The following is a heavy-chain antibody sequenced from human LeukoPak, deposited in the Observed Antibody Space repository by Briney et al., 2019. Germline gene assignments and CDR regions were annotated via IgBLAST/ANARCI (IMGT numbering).Heavy chain of an antibody. J-gene: IGHJ5*01. D-gene: IGHD2-15*01. V-gene: IGHV3-48*01. Sequence: GGSLRLPCVASGFTFRSYSMSWVRQAPGKGLEWISYISTGGSTMYYADSVKGRFTIARDDAQNSLSLQMNSLRADDTAVYYCIKEAGYCSGGGCYRWFDSWGQGTLVTVSS. CDR1: GFTFRSYS. CDR3: IKEAGYCSGGGCYRWFDS. CDR2: ISTGGSTM.